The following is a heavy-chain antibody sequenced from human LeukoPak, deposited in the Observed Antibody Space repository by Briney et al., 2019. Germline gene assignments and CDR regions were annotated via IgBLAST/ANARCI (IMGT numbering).Heavy chain of an antibody. CDR1: GFTFSRYA. J-gene: IGHJ4*02. V-gene: IGHV3-21*01. D-gene: IGHD6-19*01. CDR2: ISSSSSYI. Sequence: PGGSLTLSCAASGFTFSRYAMSWVRQAPGKGLEWVSSISSSSSYIYYADSVKGRFTISRDNAKNSLYLQMNSLRAEDTAVYYCAKEDSNGWYFFDYWGQGTLVTVSS. CDR3: AKEDSNGWYFFDY.